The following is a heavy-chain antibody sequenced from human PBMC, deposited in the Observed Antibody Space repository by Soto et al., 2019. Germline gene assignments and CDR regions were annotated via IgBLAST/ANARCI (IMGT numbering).Heavy chain of an antibody. CDR1: GFTFSSYS. D-gene: IGHD3-22*01. Sequence: GGSLRLSCAASGFTFSSYSMNWVRQAPGKGLEWVSYISSSSSTIYYADSVKGRFTVSRDNAKNSLYLQMNSLRAEDTAVYYCAREYYYDSRGLNWFDPWGQGTLVTVSS. CDR3: AREYYYDSRGLNWFDP. CDR2: ISSSSSTI. J-gene: IGHJ5*02. V-gene: IGHV3-48*04.